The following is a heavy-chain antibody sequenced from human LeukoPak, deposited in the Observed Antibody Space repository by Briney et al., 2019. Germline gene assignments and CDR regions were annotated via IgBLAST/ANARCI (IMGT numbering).Heavy chain of an antibody. V-gene: IGHV3-21*01. D-gene: IGHD6-13*01. CDR3: AREMWEQRLVLMGSYDAFDI. Sequence: GGSLRLSCAASGFTFSSYSMNWVRQAPGKGLEWVSSISSRSGDIYYADSVKGRFTISRDNAKNSLYLQMNSLRVEDTAVYYCAREMWEQRLVLMGSYDAFDIWGQGTMVTVSS. CDR2: ISSRSGDI. J-gene: IGHJ3*02. CDR1: GFTFSSYS.